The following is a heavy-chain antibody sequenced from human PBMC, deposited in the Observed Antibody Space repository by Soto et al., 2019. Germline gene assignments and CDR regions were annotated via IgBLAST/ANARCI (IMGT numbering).Heavy chain of an antibody. D-gene: IGHD1-26*01. Sequence: TSETLSLTCTVSGGSISSYYWSWIRQPPGRGLEWIGYIYYSGSTNYNPSLKSRVTISVDTSKNQFSLKLSSVTAADTAVYYCARHGRYRPSDMDVWGKGTTVTVSS. CDR1: GGSISSYY. V-gene: IGHV4-59*08. J-gene: IGHJ6*03. CDR3: ARHGRYRPSDMDV. CDR2: IYYSGST.